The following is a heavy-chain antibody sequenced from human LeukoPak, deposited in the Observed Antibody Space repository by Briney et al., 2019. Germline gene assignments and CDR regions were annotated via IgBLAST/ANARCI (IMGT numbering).Heavy chain of an antibody. CDR2: ISTSGSTI. Sequence: GGSLRLSCAASGFTFTDYYMNWIRQAPEKGLEWVSYISTSGSTIYYADSVRGRFTISRDNAKNSMYLQMNSLRPEDTAVYYCAREDARSPKLDYWGQGTLVTVSS. CDR3: AREDARSPKLDY. J-gene: IGHJ4*02. CDR1: GFTFTDYY. V-gene: IGHV3-11*01.